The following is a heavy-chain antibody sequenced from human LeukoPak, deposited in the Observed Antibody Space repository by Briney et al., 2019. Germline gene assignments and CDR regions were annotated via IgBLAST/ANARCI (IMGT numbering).Heavy chain of an antibody. Sequence: SETLSLTCAVSGYSISNGYYWGWIRQPPGKGLEWIGSIYHSGNTYYNPSLKSRITISVDTSKNQFSLKLSSVTAADTAVYFCAREKSSGYADYWGQGTLATVSS. CDR3: AREKSSGYADY. D-gene: IGHD3-22*01. CDR1: GYSISNGYY. CDR2: IYHSGNT. V-gene: IGHV4-38-2*02. J-gene: IGHJ4*02.